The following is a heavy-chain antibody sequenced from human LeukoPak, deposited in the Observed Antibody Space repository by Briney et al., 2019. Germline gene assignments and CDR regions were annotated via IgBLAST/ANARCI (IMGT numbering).Heavy chain of an antibody. J-gene: IGHJ4*02. V-gene: IGHV3-30*02. Sequence: GGSLRLSCAASGFTFSTYGMHWVRQAPGKGLEWVALIRYDGGNKYYADSVKGRFTISRDNSKNTLYLQMNSLRAEDTAVYYCAKDLSSWPWLIDYWGQGTLVTVSS. CDR3: AKDLSSWPWLIDY. CDR2: IRYDGGNK. CDR1: GFTFSTYG. D-gene: IGHD6-13*01.